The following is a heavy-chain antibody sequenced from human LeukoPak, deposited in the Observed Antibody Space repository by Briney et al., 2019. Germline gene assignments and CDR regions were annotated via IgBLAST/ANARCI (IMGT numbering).Heavy chain of an antibody. CDR2: IYSGGST. Sequence: PGGSLRLSCAASGFTVSSNYMSWVRQAPGKGXEWVSVIYSGGSTYYADSVKGRFTISRDNSKNTLYLQMNSLRAEDTAVYYCASTFYGDSPPYWGQGTLVTVSS. D-gene: IGHD4-17*01. CDR3: ASTFYGDSPPY. CDR1: GFTVSSNY. V-gene: IGHV3-66*01. J-gene: IGHJ4*02.